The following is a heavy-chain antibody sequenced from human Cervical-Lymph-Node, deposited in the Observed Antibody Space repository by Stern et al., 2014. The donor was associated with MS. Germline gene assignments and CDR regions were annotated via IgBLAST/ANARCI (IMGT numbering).Heavy chain of an antibody. Sequence: QVQLVQSGAEVKKPGSSVKVSCKASGGTFSTYAISWVRQAPGQGLEWMGGIVPIFGRANYAQKFQGRVTITADESTSTAYMELSSLRSEDTAVYYCARGWSYDILTGYSYWGQGTLVTVSS. CDR3: ARGWSYDILTGYSY. V-gene: IGHV1-69*01. CDR2: IVPIFGRA. D-gene: IGHD3-9*01. CDR1: GGTFSTYA. J-gene: IGHJ4*02.